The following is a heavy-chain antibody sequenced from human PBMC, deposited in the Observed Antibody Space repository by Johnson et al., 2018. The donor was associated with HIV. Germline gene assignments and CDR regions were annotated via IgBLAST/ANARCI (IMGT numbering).Heavy chain of an antibody. V-gene: IGHV3-20*04. CDR3: ARGKGAAVGLDAFDI. J-gene: IGHJ3*02. D-gene: IGHD6-13*01. CDR1: GFTFDDYG. Sequence: VKLVESGGGAVRPGGSLRISCAASGFTFDDYGMSWVRQAPGKGLEWVSGINWSGGSTGYADSMKGRFTISRDNARNSLYLQMNSLRAEDTALYFCARGKGAAVGLDAFDIWGQGIRVTVSS. CDR2: INWSGGST.